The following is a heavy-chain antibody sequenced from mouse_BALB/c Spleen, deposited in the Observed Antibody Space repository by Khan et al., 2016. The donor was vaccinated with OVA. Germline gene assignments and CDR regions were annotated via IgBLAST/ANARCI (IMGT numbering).Heavy chain of an antibody. Sequence: EVQLVESGPGLVKPSQSLSLTCTVTGYSITGGYGWNWIRQFPGNKLEWMGYISYSGSTNYNPSIKSRISITRDTSKNQFFLQLNSVTTEDTATYYCARTARIKYWGQGTTLTVSS. J-gene: IGHJ2*01. V-gene: IGHV3-2*02. D-gene: IGHD1-2*01. CDR2: ISYSGST. CDR1: GYSITGGYG. CDR3: ARTARIKY.